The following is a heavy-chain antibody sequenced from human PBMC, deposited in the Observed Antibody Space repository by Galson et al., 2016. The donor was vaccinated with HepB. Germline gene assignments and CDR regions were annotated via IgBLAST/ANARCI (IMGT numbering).Heavy chain of an antibody. CDR1: GLTFSSYA. D-gene: IGHD6-19*01. V-gene: IGHV3-23*01. CDR3: TTPSGVAGIY. Sequence: SLRLSCAASGLTFSSYAMSWVRQTPGKGLEWVSVINIGGDDTLYTDSVKGRFTISRDDSKSMLYLQLNSLRPEDTAVYYCTTPSGVAGIYWGQGTLVTVSS. J-gene: IGHJ4*02. CDR2: INIGGDDT.